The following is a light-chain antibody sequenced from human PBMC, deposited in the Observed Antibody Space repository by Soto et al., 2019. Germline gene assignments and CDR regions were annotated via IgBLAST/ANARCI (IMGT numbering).Light chain of an antibody. CDR2: DAS. CDR1: QSVSSY. Sequence: IVLTQSPATLSLSPGERATLSYRASQSVSSYLVWYQQIPGQTPRLLICDASNRATGIPARFSGSGSGTDFTLTISRREPDDFAGYYCQQYGSSPWTFGQGTKVDIK. CDR3: QQYGSSPWT. V-gene: IGKV3-20*01. J-gene: IGKJ1*01.